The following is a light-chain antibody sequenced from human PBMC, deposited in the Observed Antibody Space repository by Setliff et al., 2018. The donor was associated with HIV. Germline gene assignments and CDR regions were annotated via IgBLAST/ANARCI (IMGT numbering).Light chain of an antibody. Sequence: QSALTQPASVSGSPGQSITISCTGTSSNVGNYNLVSWYQQHPGTAPKLIVYEVDKRPSGVSSRFSGSKSGNTASLAISGLQAEDEADYYCCSYAGSSTFIFGGGTKVTVL. CDR1: SSNVGNYNL. J-gene: IGLJ2*01. CDR3: CSYAGSSTFI. V-gene: IGLV2-23*02. CDR2: EVD.